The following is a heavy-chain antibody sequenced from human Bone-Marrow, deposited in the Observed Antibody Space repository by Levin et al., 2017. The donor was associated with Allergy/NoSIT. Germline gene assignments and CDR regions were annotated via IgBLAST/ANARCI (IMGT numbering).Heavy chain of an antibody. D-gene: IGHD3-22*01. CDR2: ISGYNGNT. V-gene: IGHV1-18*01. CDR1: GYTFINYG. J-gene: IGHJ4*02. CDR3: ARDVSAITMIEGY. Sequence: ASVKVSCKASGYTFINYGITRVRQAPGQGLEWMGWISGYNGNTNYAQKFQGRVTMTTETSTSTAYMELRSLRSDDTALYFCARDVSAITMIEGYWGQGTLVTVSS.